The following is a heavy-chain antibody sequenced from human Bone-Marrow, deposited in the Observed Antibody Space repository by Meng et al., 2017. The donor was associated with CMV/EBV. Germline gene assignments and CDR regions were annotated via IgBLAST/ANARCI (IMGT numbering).Heavy chain of an antibody. V-gene: IGHV1-69*01. Sequence: QVQLVQSGAEVKKPGSSVKVSCKASGGTFSSYAISWVRQAPGQGLEWMGGIIPIFGTANYAQKFQGRVTITADESTSTAYMELSSLRSEDTAVYYCARVPARPKEGRENWFDPWGQGTLVTVSS. CDR3: ARVPARPKEGRENWFDP. CDR2: IIPIFGTA. J-gene: IGHJ5*02. D-gene: IGHD6-6*01. CDR1: GGTFSSYA.